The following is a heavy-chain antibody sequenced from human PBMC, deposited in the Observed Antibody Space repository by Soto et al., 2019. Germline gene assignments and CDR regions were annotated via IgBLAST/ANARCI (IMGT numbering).Heavy chain of an antibody. D-gene: IGHD6-19*01. CDR2: IIPIFGTA. J-gene: IGHJ6*02. V-gene: IGHV1-69*13. Sequence: VASVKLSCTASGGTFSSYAISWVRQAPGQGLEWMGGIIPIFGTANYAQKFQGRVTITADESTSTAYMELSSLRSEDTAVYYCARDLIGVACTGTYSQCGMYVCGQGTSVTV. CDR1: GGTFSSYA. CDR3: ARDLIGVACTGTYSQCGMYV.